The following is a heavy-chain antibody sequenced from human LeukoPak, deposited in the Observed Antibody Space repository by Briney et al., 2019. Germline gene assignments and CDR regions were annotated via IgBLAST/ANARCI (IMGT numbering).Heavy chain of an antibody. Sequence: ASVRVSCKTSGYTFTGYYIHWVRQAPRQGLEWLGWINPNTGDINYAQKFQGRVTTTRDTSISTAYMELSSLRSDDMAVYYCARDVSSVATAAPGHWGVDVWGQGTTVTVSS. V-gene: IGHV1-2*02. CDR3: ARDVSSVATAAPGHWGVDV. CDR1: GYTFTGYY. D-gene: IGHD6-13*01. CDR2: INPNTGDI. J-gene: IGHJ6*02.